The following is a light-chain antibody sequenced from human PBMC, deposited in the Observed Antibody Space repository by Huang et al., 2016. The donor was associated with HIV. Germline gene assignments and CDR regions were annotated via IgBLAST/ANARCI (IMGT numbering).Light chain of an antibody. CDR2: AAS. CDR1: QDILSY. V-gene: IGKV1-9*01. J-gene: IGKJ3*01. CDR3: QQLNAYPGT. Sequence: IQLTQSPSSLSASVGDRVTITRRASQDILSYLDWYQQKPGKAPKLLIYAASTLESGVPSRFSGSGSGTDFTLTINNVQPEDFATYYCQQLNAYPGTFGPGTNVDV.